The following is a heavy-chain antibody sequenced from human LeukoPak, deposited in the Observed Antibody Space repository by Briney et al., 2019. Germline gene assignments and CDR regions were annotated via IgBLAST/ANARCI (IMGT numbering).Heavy chain of an antibody. CDR3: ARDYGNWGAGYDYYYGMDV. J-gene: IGHJ6*02. D-gene: IGHD7-27*01. CDR2: ISAYNGNT. V-gene: IGHV1-18*04. Sequence: ASVKVSRKASGYTFTGYYMHWVRQAPGQGLEWMGWISAYNGNTNYAQKLQGRVTMTTDTSTSTAYMELRSLRSDDTAVYYCARDYGNWGAGYDYYYGMDVWGQGTTVTVSS. CDR1: GYTFTGYY.